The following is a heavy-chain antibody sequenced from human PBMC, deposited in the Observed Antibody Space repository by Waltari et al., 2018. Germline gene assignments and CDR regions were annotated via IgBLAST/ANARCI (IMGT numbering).Heavy chain of an antibody. CDR3: ARGQGIALGLGYYYYGMDV. D-gene: IGHD6-13*01. CDR2: IHHSGSP. V-gene: IGHV4-34*01. Sequence: QVQLQQWGAGLLKPSETLSLTCAVYGGSFGGYYWSWIRRPPGKGLEWLGEIHHSGSPNYNPALKSRGTISVDTSKNRFSLKLSSVTAADTAVYYCARGQGIALGLGYYYYGMDVWGQGTTVTVSS. J-gene: IGHJ6*02. CDR1: GGSFGGYY.